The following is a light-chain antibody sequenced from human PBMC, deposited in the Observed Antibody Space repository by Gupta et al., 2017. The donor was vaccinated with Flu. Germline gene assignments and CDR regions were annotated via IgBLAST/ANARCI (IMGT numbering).Light chain of an antibody. Sequence: QSVLTQPPSASGTPGQSVTISCSGSSFNNGSNYVNWYQQLPGTAPKLLIYRNHQRPSGVPERFSASKSGTSASLAISGLRSDDEADYHCAAWDDRLSGWVFGGGTKLTVL. CDR1: SFNNGSNY. J-gene: IGLJ3*02. CDR2: RNH. V-gene: IGLV1-47*01. CDR3: AAWDDRLSGWV.